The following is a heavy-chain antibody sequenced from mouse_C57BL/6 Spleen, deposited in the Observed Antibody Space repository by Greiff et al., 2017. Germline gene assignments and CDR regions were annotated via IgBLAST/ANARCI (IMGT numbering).Heavy chain of an antibody. V-gene: IGHV5-4*01. J-gene: IGHJ1*03. CDR3: ARDGYFDV. Sequence: EVQGVESGGGLVKPGGSLKLSCAASGFTFSSYAMSWVRQTPEKRLEWVATISDGGSYTYYPDNVKGRFTISRDNAKNNLYLQMSHLKSEDTAMYYCARDGYFDVWGTGTTVTGSS. CDR1: GFTFSSYA. CDR2: ISDGGSYT.